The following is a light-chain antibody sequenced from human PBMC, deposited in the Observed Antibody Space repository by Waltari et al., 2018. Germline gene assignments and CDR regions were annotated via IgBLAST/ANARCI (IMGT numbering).Light chain of an antibody. CDR1: SLRSYY. J-gene: IGLJ2*01. CDR3: HSRDASGVGGT. V-gene: IGLV3-19*01. CDR2: DNN. Sequence: TQDPAVSVALGQTVRITCQGDSLRSYYASWDQQRPGQAPILVMYDNNNLPSGVPDRFSGSNSDNTASLTITGAQAEDEGHYYCHSRDASGVGGTFGGGTKLTVL.